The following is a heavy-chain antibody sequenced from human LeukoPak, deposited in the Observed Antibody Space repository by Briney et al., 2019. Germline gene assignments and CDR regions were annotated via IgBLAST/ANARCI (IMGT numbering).Heavy chain of an antibody. Sequence: GGSLKISCKGSGYNFTSYWIGGGRQMPGKGLEGMGIIYPGDSDTRYSPSFQGQVTISADKSISTAYLQWSSLKASDTAMYYCARLGPEMATTKSFDYWGQGTLVTVSS. V-gene: IGHV5-51*01. J-gene: IGHJ4*02. CDR1: GYNFTSYW. CDR3: ARLGPEMATTKSFDY. D-gene: IGHD5-24*01. CDR2: IYPGDSDT.